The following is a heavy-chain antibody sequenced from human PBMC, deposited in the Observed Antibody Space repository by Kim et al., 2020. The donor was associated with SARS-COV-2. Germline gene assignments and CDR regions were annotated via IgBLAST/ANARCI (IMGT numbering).Heavy chain of an antibody. V-gene: IGHV4-31*02. J-gene: IGHJ4*02. Sequence: KSRVTITVDTSKNQFSLKLSSVTAADTAVYYCAGGGGGSGSYLAHYFDYWGQGTLVTVSS. CDR3: AGGGGGSGSYLAHYFDY. D-gene: IGHD3-10*01.